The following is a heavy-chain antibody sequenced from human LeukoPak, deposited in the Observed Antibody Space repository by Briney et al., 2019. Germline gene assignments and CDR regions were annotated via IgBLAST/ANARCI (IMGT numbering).Heavy chain of an antibody. Sequence: ASVKVSFKASGGTFSSYAISWVRQAPGQGLEWMGGIIPIFGTANYAQKFQGRVTITTDESTSTAYMELSSLRSEDTAVYYCARGGVVVPAAMLGNWLDPWGQGTLVTVSS. J-gene: IGHJ5*02. D-gene: IGHD2-2*01. CDR2: IIPIFGTA. CDR1: GGTFSSYA. V-gene: IGHV1-69*05. CDR3: ARGGVVVPAAMLGNWLDP.